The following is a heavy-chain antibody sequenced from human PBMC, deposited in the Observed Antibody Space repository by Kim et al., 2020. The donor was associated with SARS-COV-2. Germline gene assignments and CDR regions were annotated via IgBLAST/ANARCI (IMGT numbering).Heavy chain of an antibody. CDR2: NGDT. V-gene: IGHV1-3*01. J-gene: IGHJ4*02. Sequence: NGDTKYSQRFQGRVTITRDTSASTSDMELSSLISEDTAVYYCARHPILEYWGQGTLVTVSS. CDR3: ARHPILEY.